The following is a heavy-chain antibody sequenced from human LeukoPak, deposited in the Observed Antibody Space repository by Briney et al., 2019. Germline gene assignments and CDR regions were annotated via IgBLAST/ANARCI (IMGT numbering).Heavy chain of an antibody. D-gene: IGHD1-1*01. CDR3: ARDLGILWNLAYS. CDR1: GFTFNDHP. V-gene: IGHV3-30-3*01. Sequence: GGSLRLSCAASGFTFNDHPMDCIRLAPHKGLEWVAVISYDGLNKYYSHSAKDRFTVPRDNVNNILYLQMNRLRTEDTPVYYCARDLGILWNLAYSWGQGTLVTVSS. CDR2: ISYDGLNK. J-gene: IGHJ4*02.